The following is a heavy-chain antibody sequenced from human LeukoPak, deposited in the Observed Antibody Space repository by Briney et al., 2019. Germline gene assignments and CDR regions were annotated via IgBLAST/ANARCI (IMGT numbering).Heavy chain of an antibody. D-gene: IGHD3-22*01. CDR2: ISAYNGNT. J-gene: IGHJ1*01. CDR3: ARANYDSSVYDPTAEYFQH. CDR1: GYTFTSYG. Sequence: GASVKVSCKASGYTFTSYGISWVRQAPGQGLEWMGWISAYNGNTNYAQKLHGRVTMTTDTSTSTAYRALRSLRSDDTAVYYCARANYDSSVYDPTAEYFQHWGQGTLVTVSS. V-gene: IGHV1-18*01.